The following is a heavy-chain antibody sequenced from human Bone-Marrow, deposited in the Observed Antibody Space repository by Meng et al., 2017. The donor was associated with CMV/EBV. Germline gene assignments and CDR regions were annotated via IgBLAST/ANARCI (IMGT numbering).Heavy chain of an antibody. CDR1: GFAVRSHY. CDR3: AKHSGGAVPAAIGY. V-gene: IGHV3-66*04. CDR2: IHSGGTT. Sequence: GESLKISCSASGFAVRSHYMSWVRQSPGAGLEWVSVIHSGGTTYYADSVKGRFTVSRDDSKNTLYLQMNSLRAEDTAVYYCAKHSGGAVPAAIGYWGQGTLVTVSS. J-gene: IGHJ4*02. D-gene: IGHD2-2*01.